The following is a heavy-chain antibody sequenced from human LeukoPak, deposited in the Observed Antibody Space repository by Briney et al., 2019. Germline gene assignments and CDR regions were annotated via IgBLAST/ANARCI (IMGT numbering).Heavy chain of an antibody. J-gene: IGHJ5*02. CDR3: AREGSCYQLNWSDP. V-gene: IGHV1-69*05. CDR1: GGTFSSYA. Sequence: ASVKVSCKASGGTFSSYAISWVRQAPGQGLEWMGRIIPIFGTANYAQKFQGRVTITTDESTSTAYMELSSLRSEDTAVYYCAREGSCYQLNWSDPWGQGTLVTVSS. D-gene: IGHD3-22*01. CDR2: IIPIFGTA.